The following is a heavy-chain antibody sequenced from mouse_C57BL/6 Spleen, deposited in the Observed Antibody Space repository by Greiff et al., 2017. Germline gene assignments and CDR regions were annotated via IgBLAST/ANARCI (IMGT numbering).Heavy chain of an antibody. CDR2: IYPSDSET. D-gene: IGHD2-4*01. J-gene: IGHJ1*03. V-gene: IGHV1-61*01. CDR3: ARSRNYDYDDWYFDV. Sequence: QVQLKQPGAELVRPGSSVKLSCKASGYTFTSYWMDWVKQRPGQGLEWIGNIYPSDSETHYNQKFKDKATLTVDKSSSTAYMQLSSLTSEDSAVXYCARSRNYDYDDWYFDVWGTGTTVTVSS. CDR1: GYTFTSYW.